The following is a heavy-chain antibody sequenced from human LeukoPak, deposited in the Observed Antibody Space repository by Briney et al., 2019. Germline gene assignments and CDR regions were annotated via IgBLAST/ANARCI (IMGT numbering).Heavy chain of an antibody. D-gene: IGHD3-10*01. CDR3: ARDQAGSGHYADY. J-gene: IGHJ4*02. V-gene: IGHV3-30*02. CDR2: IRYDGGSK. CDR1: GFTFSNYA. Sequence: GGSLRLSCAASGFTFSNYAMHWVRQAPGKGLEWLAYIRYDGGSKYYADFVKGRFTISRDYSKNTLYLHMNSLRAEDTAVYYCARDQAGSGHYADYWGQGTLVTVSS.